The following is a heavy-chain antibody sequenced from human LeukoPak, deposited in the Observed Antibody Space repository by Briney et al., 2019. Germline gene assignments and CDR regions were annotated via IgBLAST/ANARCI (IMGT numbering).Heavy chain of an antibody. J-gene: IGHJ6*02. CDR3: ARGKGVRNIVLRQNGMDV. V-gene: IGHV4-39*01. Sequence: KTSETLSLTCTISGGSISSISYYWGWIRQPPGKGLEWIGSIYYTGSTYYNPSLKSRVTVSVDTSKNQFSLKLSSVTAADTAVYYCARGKGVRNIVLRQNGMDVWGQGTTVTVSS. D-gene: IGHD2-8*01. CDR2: IYYTGST. CDR1: GGSISSISYY.